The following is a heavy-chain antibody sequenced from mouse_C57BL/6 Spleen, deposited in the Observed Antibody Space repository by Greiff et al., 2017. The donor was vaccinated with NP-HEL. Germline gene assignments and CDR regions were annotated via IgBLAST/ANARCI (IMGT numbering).Heavy chain of an antibody. V-gene: IGHV2-9-1*01. CDR3: ARKSWDGNYDAMDY. CDR1: GFSLTSYA. Sequence: VKLMESGPGLVAPSQSLSITCTVSGFSLTSYAISWVRQPPGKGLEWLGVIWTGGGTNYNSALKSRLSISKDNSKSQVFLKMNSLQTDDTARYYCARKSWDGNYDAMDYWGQGTSVTVSS. J-gene: IGHJ4*01. D-gene: IGHD2-1*01. CDR2: IWTGGGT.